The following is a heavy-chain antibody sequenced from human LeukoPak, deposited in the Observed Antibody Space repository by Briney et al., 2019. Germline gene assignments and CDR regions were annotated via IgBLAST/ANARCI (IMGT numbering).Heavy chain of an antibody. CDR2: IYYSGST. CDR1: GGSINSYY. CDR3: ARVQFYMDV. J-gene: IGHJ6*03. V-gene: IGHV4-59*01. Sequence: SETLSLTCTVSGGSINSYYWSWIRQPPGKGLEWIGYIYYSGSTNYNPSLKSRVTISLDTSKNQFSLKLSSVTAADTAVYYCARVQFYMDVWGKGTTVTISS.